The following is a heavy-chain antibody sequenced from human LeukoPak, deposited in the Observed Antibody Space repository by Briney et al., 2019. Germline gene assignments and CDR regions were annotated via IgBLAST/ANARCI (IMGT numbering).Heavy chain of an antibody. J-gene: IGHJ3*02. CDR2: IYYSGST. CDR1: GGSISSSSYY. CDR3: ASELPHAFDI. V-gene: IGHV4-39*07. Sequence: SETLSLTCTVSGGSISSSSYYWGWIRQPPGKGLEWIGSIYYSGSTNYNPSLKSRVTISVDTSKNQFSLKLSSVTAADTAVYYCASELPHAFDIWGQGTMVTVSS. D-gene: IGHD1-26*01.